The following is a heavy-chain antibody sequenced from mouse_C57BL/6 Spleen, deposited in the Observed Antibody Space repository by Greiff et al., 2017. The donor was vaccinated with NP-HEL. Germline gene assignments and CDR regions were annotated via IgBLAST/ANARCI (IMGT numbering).Heavy chain of an antibody. D-gene: IGHD4-1*01. Sequence: QVQLKQPGAELVKPGASVKLSCKASGYTFTSYWMHWVKQRPGRGLEWIGRIDPDSGGTKYNEKFKSKATLTVDKPSSTAYMQLSSLTSEDSAVYYCARKEDWDWYFDVWGTGTTVTVSS. V-gene: IGHV1-72*01. CDR2: IDPDSGGT. CDR1: GYTFTSYW. CDR3: ARKEDWDWYFDV. J-gene: IGHJ1*03.